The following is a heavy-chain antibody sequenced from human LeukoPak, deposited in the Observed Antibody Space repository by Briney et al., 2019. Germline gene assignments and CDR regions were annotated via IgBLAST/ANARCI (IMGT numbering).Heavy chain of an antibody. J-gene: IGHJ6*02. V-gene: IGHV1-2*04. CDR3: ARDGNWNSFDYYYYGMDV. CDR1: GYTFTGYY. CDR2: INPNSGGT. Sequence: GASVTVSCKASGYTFTGYYMRWVRQAPGQGLEWMGWINPNSGGTNYAQKFQGWVTMTRDTSISTAYMELSRLRSDDTAVYYCARDGNWNSFDYYYYGMDVWGQGTTVTVSS. D-gene: IGHD1-7*01.